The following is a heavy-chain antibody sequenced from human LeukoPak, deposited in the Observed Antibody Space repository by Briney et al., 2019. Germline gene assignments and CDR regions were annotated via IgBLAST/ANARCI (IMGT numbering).Heavy chain of an antibody. V-gene: IGHV4-61*02. CDR2: IYTSGST. D-gene: IGHD3-22*01. CDR1: GGSISSGSYY. CDR3: ARSEAYYYDSSGDRFDP. J-gene: IGHJ5*02. Sequence: PSETLSLTCTVSGGSISSGSYYWSWIRQPAGKGLEWIGRIYTSGSTNYNPSLKSRVTISVDTSKNQFSLKLSSVTAADTAVYYCARSEAYYYDSSGDRFDPWGQGTLVTVSS.